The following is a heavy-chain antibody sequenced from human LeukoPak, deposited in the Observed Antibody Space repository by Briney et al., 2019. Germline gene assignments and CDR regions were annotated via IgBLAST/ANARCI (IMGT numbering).Heavy chain of an antibody. CDR1: GGSVSSGSYY. CDR3: AREWASYYYYGMAV. CDR2: IYYSGST. V-gene: IGHV4-61*01. D-gene: IGHD1-26*01. Sequence: SETLSLTCTVSGGSVSSGSYYWSWIRQPPGKGLEWIGYIYYSGSTNYNPSLKSRVTISVDTSKNQFSLKLSSVTAADTAVYYCAREWASYYYYGMAVWGQGTTVTVSS. J-gene: IGHJ6*02.